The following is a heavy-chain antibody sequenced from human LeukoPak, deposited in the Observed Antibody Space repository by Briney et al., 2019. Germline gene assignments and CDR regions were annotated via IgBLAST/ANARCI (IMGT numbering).Heavy chain of an antibody. CDR2: ISSSSSTI. CDR1: GFTFSSYS. D-gene: IGHD6-13*01. J-gene: IGHJ4*02. CDR3: ARDVYRGSSWYAFDY. V-gene: IGHV3-48*04. Sequence: PGGSLRLSCATSGFTFSSYSMNWVRQAPGKGLEWVSNISSSSSTIYYADSVKGRFTISRDNAKNSLYLQMNSLRAEDTGVYYCARDVYRGSSWYAFDYWGQGTLVTVSS.